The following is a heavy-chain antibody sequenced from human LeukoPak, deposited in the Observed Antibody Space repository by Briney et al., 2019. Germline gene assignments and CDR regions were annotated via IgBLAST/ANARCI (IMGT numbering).Heavy chain of an antibody. CDR3: AKLSLFGGLHFDY. D-gene: IGHD3-10*02. Sequence: GGSLRLSCAASGFTFSSYAMSWVRQAPGKGLEWVSAISGSGGSTYYADSVKGRFTISRDNSKNTLYLQMNSLRAEDAAVYYCAKLSLFGGLHFDYWGQGTLVTVSS. CDR1: GFTFSSYA. V-gene: IGHV3-23*01. J-gene: IGHJ4*02. CDR2: ISGSGGST.